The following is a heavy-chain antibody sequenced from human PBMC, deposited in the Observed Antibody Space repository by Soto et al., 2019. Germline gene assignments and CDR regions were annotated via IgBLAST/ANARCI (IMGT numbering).Heavy chain of an antibody. CDR1: GFMFNKYA. CDR3: ARDCLAQAVAGIPLVAH. J-gene: IGHJ4*02. V-gene: IGHV1-3*01. CDR2: INGGNGNT. Sequence: QVQLVQSGAEVKKHGASLNIYCTASGFMFNKYALPWVRQAPGQRPEWIGWINGGNGNTRYSEKFQGRVTITRDTSASTMTYLALSGLSSEDTAIYLWARDCLAQAVAGIPLVAHWGQGTRVTVSS. D-gene: IGHD6-19*01.